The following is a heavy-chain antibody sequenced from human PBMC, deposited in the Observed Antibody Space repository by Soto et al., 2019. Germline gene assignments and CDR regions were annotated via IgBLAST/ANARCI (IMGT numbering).Heavy chain of an antibody. CDR3: ATLTYYSGSGTPPRFDP. Sequence: EVQLLESGGGLVQPGGSLRLSCAASGFTFSSYAMSWVRQAPGKGLEWVSAISGSGGSTYYADSVKGRFTISRDNSKNTLYLQMNSLRAEDTAVYYCATLTYYSGSGTPPRFDPWGQGTLVTVSS. CDR2: ISGSGGST. CDR1: GFTFSSYA. D-gene: IGHD3-10*01. V-gene: IGHV3-23*01. J-gene: IGHJ5*02.